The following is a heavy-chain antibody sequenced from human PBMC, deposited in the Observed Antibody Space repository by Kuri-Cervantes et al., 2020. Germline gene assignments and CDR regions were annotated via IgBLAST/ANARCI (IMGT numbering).Heavy chain of an antibody. CDR3: ATGGTGDSSGYYERVY. Sequence: GESLKISCAASGFTFSSYGMHWVRQAPGKGLEWVAVIWYDGSNKYYADSVKGRFTISRDNSKNTLYLQMNSLRAEDTAVYYCATGGTGDSSGYYERVYWGQGTLVTVSS. D-gene: IGHD3-22*01. J-gene: IGHJ4*02. CDR1: GFTFSSYG. V-gene: IGHV3-33*01. CDR2: IWYDGSNK.